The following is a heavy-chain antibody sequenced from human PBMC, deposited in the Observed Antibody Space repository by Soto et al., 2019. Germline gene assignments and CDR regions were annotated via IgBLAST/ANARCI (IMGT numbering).Heavy chain of an antibody. CDR1: GGSISSYY. D-gene: IGHD3-22*01. V-gene: IGHV4-59*01. CDR3: ARENYASSGAPFLDY. J-gene: IGHJ4*02. Sequence: PSETLSLTCSVSGGSISSYYWTWIRQPPGRGLEYIGYISYSGNTYYNPPLRGRVTISLDTSKNQFSLQLSSVTAADMAVYYCARENYASSGAPFLDYWGQGTLVTVSS. CDR2: ISYSGNT.